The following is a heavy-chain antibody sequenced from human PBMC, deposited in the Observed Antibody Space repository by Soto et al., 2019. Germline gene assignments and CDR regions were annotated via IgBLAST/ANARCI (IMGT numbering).Heavy chain of an antibody. V-gene: IGHV4-34*01. D-gene: IGHD6-19*01. CDR2: INHSGST. Sequence: SETLSLTCAVYGGSFSGYYWSWIRQPPGKGLEWIGEINHSGSTNYNPSLKSRVTISVDTSKNQFALKLSSVTAADTAVYYCARGARTYSSGWYLHYYFDYWGQGTLVTVSS. CDR3: ARGARTYSSGWYLHYYFDY. CDR1: GGSFSGYY. J-gene: IGHJ4*02.